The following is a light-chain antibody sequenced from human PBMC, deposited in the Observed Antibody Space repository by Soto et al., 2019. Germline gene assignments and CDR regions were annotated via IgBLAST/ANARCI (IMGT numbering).Light chain of an antibody. Sequence: QSALTQPASVSGSPGQSITISCTGTSSDVGGYNYVSWYQQHPGKAPKLMIYEVSNRPSGVSNRFSGSKSDNTASLTISGLQAEDEADYYCSSYTSSSTPLVVFGGGTKVTVL. V-gene: IGLV2-14*01. CDR2: EVS. CDR1: SSDVGGYNY. CDR3: SSYTSSSTPLVV. J-gene: IGLJ2*01.